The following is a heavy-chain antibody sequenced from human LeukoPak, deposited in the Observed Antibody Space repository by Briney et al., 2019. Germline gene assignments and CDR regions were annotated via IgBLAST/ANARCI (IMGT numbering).Heavy chain of an antibody. CDR1: GGSFSGYY. CDR3: ARVGYDSSASADY. D-gene: IGHD3-22*01. Sequence: SETLSLTCAVYGGSFSGYYWSWIRQHPRKGLEWIGEINHSGSTNYNPPLKSRVTISVDTSKTQFSLKLSSVTAAATAVYYCARVGYDSSASADYWGQGTLVTVSS. CDR2: INHSGST. V-gene: IGHV4-34*01. J-gene: IGHJ4*02.